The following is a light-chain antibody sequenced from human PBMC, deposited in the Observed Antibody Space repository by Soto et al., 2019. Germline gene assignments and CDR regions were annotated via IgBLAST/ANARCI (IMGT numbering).Light chain of an antibody. CDR2: GAS. CDR3: QRYGSSGT. CDR1: QSVSSND. V-gene: IGKV3-20*01. J-gene: IGKJ1*01. Sequence: ILLTQSPGTLSLSPGERGALPCRASQSVSSNDVAWDQPKPGKAPRLLISGASTRATGTPDRLRGSGSGTDFTLTIRRLEPEDFAVYHCQRYGSSGTFGQGTKVDIK.